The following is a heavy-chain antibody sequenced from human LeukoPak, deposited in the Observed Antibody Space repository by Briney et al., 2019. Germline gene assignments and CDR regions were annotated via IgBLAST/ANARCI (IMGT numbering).Heavy chain of an antibody. CDR3: ARVRPRITMVRGVLTSAPDY. Sequence: SETLSLTCAVYGGSFSGYYWSWIRQPPGKGLEWIGEINHSGRTNYNPSLKSRVTISVDTSKNQFSLKLSSVTAADTAVYYCARVRPRITMVRGVLTSAPDYWGQGTLVTVSS. J-gene: IGHJ4*02. D-gene: IGHD3-10*01. V-gene: IGHV4-34*01. CDR1: GGSFSGYY. CDR2: INHSGRT.